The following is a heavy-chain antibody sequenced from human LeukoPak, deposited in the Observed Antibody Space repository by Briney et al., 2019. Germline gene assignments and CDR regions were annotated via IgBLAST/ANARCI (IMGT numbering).Heavy chain of an antibody. CDR2: IIPIFGTT. CDR3: ARVVGLTGYSSSWYSGYYYYMDV. D-gene: IGHD6-13*01. Sequence: SVKVSCKASGGTFSSYAISWVRQAPGQGLEWMGGIIPIFGTTNYAQKFQDRVTITADKSTSTAYMELSGLRSEDTAVYYCARVVGLTGYSSSWYSGYYYYMDVWGKGTTVTVSS. J-gene: IGHJ6*03. CDR1: GGTFSSYA. V-gene: IGHV1-69*06.